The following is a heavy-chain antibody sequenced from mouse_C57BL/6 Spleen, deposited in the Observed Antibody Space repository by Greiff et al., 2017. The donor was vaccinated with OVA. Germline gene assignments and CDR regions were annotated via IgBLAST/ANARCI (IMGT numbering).Heavy chain of an antibody. J-gene: IGHJ4*01. D-gene: IGHD3-1*01. V-gene: IGHV1-69*01. CDR3: ARSGYGRYAMDY. CDR2: IDPSDSYT. Sequence: QVQLQQSGAELVMPGASVKLSCKASGYTFTSYWMHWVKQRPGQGLEWIGEIDPSDSYTNYNLKFKGKSTLTVDKSSSTAYMQLSSLTSEDSAVYYCARSGYGRYAMDYWGQGTSVTVSS. CDR1: GYTFTSYW.